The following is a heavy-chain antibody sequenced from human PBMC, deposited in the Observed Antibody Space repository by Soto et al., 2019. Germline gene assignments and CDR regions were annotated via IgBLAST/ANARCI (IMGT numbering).Heavy chain of an antibody. D-gene: IGHD1-7*01. V-gene: IGHV4-30-2*01. Sequence: QLQLQESGSGLVKPSQTLSLTCAVSGGSISSGGYSWSWIRQPPGKGLEWIGYIYHSGSTYYNPSLKRRVTISVDRSKNQFSLKLSSVTAADTAVYYCARSIGITGTEGYYYYGMDVWGQGTTVTVSS. CDR2: IYHSGST. J-gene: IGHJ6*02. CDR1: GGSISSGGYS. CDR3: ARSIGITGTEGYYYYGMDV.